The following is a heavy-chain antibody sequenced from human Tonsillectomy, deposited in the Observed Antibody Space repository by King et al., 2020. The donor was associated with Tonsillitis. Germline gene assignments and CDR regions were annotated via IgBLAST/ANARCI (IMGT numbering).Heavy chain of an antibody. CDR2: ISGSGGST. V-gene: IGHV3-23*04. CDR1: GFTFSSYA. CDR3: AKDRCGGSCYPLHVFDY. J-gene: IGHJ4*02. Sequence: VQLVESGGGLVQPGGSLRLSCAASGFTFSSYAMSWVRQAPGKGLEWVSAISGSGGSTYYADSVKGRFTISRDNSKNTLYLQMNSLRAEDTAVYYCAKDRCGGSCYPLHVFDYWGQGTLVTVSS. D-gene: IGHD2-15*01.